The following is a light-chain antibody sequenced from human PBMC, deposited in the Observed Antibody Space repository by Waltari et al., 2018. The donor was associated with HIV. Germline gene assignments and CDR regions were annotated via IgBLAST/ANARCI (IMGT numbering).Light chain of an antibody. CDR3: QQYNIAPPGP. V-gene: IGKV1-27*01. CDR2: AAS. Sequence: DIQMTQSPSSLSASIGDRVTITCRPSQDINFYLACYQQRPGNITRLLIYAASIFQSGDPSQFSVSGSGTNFTRIISSLQPEDVATYDCQQYNIAPPGPFGQGTKVESK. J-gene: IGKJ1*01. CDR1: QDINFY.